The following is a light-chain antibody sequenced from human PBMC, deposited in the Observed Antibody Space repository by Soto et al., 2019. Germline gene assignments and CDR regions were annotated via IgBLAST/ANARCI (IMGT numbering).Light chain of an antibody. V-gene: IGLV1-44*01. CDR2: SNN. CDR3: AAWDDSLNGHYV. Sequence: QSVLTQPPSSSGTPGQRVTISCSGSSSKIGSNTVNWYQQLPGTAPKLLIYSNNQRPSGVPDRFSGSKSGTSASLAISGLQSEDEAEYYCAAWDDSLNGHYVFGTGTRSPS. CDR1: SSKIGSNT. J-gene: IGLJ1*01.